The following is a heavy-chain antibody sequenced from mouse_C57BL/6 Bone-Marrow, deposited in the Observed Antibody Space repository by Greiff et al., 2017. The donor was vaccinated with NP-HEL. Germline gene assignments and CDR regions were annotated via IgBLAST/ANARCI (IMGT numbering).Heavy chain of an antibody. Sequence: VQRVESGAELARPGASVKLSCKASGYTFTSYGISWVKQRTGQGLEWIGEIYPRSGNTYYNEKFKGKATLTADKSSSTAYMELRSLTSEDSAVYFCGGLLTYDWYFDVWGTGTTVTVSS. CDR3: GGLLTYDWYFDV. V-gene: IGHV1-81*01. J-gene: IGHJ1*03. CDR1: GYTFTSYG. D-gene: IGHD3-3*01. CDR2: IYPRSGNT.